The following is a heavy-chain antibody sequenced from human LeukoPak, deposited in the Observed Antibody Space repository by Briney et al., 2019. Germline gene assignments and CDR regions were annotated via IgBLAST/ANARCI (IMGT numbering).Heavy chain of an antibody. D-gene: IGHD3-22*01. J-gene: IGHJ4*02. CDR1: GFTFSVYA. CDR3: AKGHYESSDYNYFTY. V-gene: IGHV3-23*01. CDR2: ISSNGGST. Sequence: GASLRLSCAASGFTFSVYAMSWIRQTPGKGLERVSVISSNGGSTHYADSVKGRFTISRDNSENTLYLQMNSLRAEDTAIYYCAKGHYESSDYNYFTYWGRGTLVSVSS.